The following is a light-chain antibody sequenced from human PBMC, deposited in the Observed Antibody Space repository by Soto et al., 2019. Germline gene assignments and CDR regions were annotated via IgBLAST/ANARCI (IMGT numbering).Light chain of an antibody. CDR1: QGISSW. Sequence: DIPMTQSPSSVSASVGDRVTITCRASQGISSWLAWYQQKPGKAPKLLIYTVSSLQSGVPSRFSGSGSGTDFALTVSSLEHEDFATYYCKQANSFPLAFGGGTKVEIK. J-gene: IGKJ4*01. V-gene: IGKV1-12*01. CDR3: KQANSFPLA. CDR2: TVS.